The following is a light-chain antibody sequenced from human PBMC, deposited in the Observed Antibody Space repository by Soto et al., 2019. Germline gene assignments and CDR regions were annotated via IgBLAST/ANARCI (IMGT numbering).Light chain of an antibody. CDR3: HQYYCTPQT. CDR2: WAS. J-gene: IGKJ1*01. Sequence: DIVMTQSPDSLAVSLGERATINCKSSQSVLDSSKNKSFLAWYQQKPGQPPKLLIYWASTRESGVPDRFSGSGSGTDFTLTISSLQAEDVAVYYCHQYYCTPQTFGQGTKVEIK. V-gene: IGKV4-1*01. CDR1: QSVLDSSKNKSF.